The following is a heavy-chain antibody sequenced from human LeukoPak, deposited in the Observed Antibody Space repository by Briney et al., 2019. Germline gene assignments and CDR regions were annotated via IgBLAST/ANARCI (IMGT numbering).Heavy chain of an antibody. CDR3: ARDQIVVAGNWFDP. J-gene: IGHJ5*02. CDR1: GGSITGYY. Sequence: SETLSLTCTVSGGSITGYYWSWIRQPPGKGLEWIGDVYYSGNTYYNPSLKSRVTISIDTSKNQFSLNLRSVTAADTAVYYCARDQIVVAGNWFDPWGQGTLVTVSS. CDR2: VYYSGNT. V-gene: IGHV4-59*01. D-gene: IGHD3-22*01.